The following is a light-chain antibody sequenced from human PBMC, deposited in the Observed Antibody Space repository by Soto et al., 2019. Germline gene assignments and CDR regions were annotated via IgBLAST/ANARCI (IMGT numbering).Light chain of an antibody. CDR3: QQANTFPLT. V-gene: IGKV1-39*01. CDR2: AAS. Sequence: DIQMTQSPSSLSASAGYRVTITCLASQSISSYLNWYQQKPGKAPKLLIYAASSLQSGVPSRFSGSGSGTHFTLTISSLQPEDFATYYCQQANTFPLTFGQGTRLEIK. J-gene: IGKJ5*01. CDR1: QSISSY.